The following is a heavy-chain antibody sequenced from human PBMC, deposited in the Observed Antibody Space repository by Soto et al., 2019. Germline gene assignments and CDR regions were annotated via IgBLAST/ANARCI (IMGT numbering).Heavy chain of an antibody. CDR3: AREVTDILTGSRRGYFDY. D-gene: IGHD3-9*01. CDR1: GFTFSNYG. CDR2: IWYVGDET. Sequence: QVQLVESGGGVVQPGRSLRLSCATSGFTFSNYGMHWVRQAPGKGLEWVALIWYVGDETYYADSVKGRFTISRDNSMKTVHLQMNSLRAEDTAVYYCAREVTDILTGSRRGYFDYWGQGTLVTVSS. J-gene: IGHJ4*02. V-gene: IGHV3-33*01.